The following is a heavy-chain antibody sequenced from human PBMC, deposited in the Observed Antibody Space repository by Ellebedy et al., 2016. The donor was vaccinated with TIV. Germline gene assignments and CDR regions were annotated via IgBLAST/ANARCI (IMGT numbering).Heavy chain of an antibody. V-gene: IGHV3-53*01. CDR2: IYGVDIT. D-gene: IGHD1-1*01. Sequence: GESLKISCAASGFTVSGYYMIWVRQAPGKGLEWVSVIYGVDITSYAESVTGRFTISRDISKNTLYLQMNSLRAEDTAVYYCASSTTTDGAFDYWGQGALVTVSS. J-gene: IGHJ4*02. CDR3: ASSTTTDGAFDY. CDR1: GFTVSGYY.